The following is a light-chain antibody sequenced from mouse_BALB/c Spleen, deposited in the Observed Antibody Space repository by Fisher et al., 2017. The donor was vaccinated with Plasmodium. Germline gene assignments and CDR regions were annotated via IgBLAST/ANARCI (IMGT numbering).Light chain of an antibody. CDR3: QHSDSWPLT. Sequence: DIVMTQSPATLSVTPGDRVSLSCRASQSISNYLHWYQQKSHESPRILISYSSQSISGIPSRFSGSGSGTDFTLSINSVETEDFGMYFCQHSDSWPLTFGAGTKLELK. V-gene: IGKV5-45*01. J-gene: IGKJ5*01. CDR2: YSS. CDR1: QSISNY.